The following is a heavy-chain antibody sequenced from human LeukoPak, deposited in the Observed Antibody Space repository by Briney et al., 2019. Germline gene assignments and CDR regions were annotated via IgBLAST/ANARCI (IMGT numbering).Heavy chain of an antibody. Sequence: PSETLSLTCTVSGGSTSSYYWSWIRQPPGKGLEWIGYIYYSGSTNYNPSLKSRVTISVDTSKNQFSLKLSSVTAADTAVYYCARVVVVVAAGEHFDYWGQGTLVTVSS. D-gene: IGHD2-15*01. CDR1: GGSTSSYY. V-gene: IGHV4-59*01. CDR3: ARVVVVVAAGEHFDY. J-gene: IGHJ4*02. CDR2: IYYSGST.